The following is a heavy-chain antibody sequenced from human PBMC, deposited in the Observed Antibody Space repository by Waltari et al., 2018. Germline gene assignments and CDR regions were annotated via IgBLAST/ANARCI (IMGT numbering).Heavy chain of an antibody. V-gene: IGHV1-69*05. CDR3: AGSEYYSSGWYGY. J-gene: IGHJ4*02. D-gene: IGHD6-19*01. Sequence: QVQLVQPGAEVTKPGSSVKVPCKAPGGTFSSYAISRVRQAPGQGLEWMGGIIPIFGTANYAQKFQGRVTITTDEATSTAYMELSSLRSEDTAVYYCAGSEYYSSGWYGYWGQGTLVTVSS. CDR1: GGTFSSYA. CDR2: IIPIFGTA.